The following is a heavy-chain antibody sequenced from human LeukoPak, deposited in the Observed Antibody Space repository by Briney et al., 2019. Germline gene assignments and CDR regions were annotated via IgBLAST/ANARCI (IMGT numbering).Heavy chain of an antibody. D-gene: IGHD2-15*01. V-gene: IGHV1-2*02. CDR1: GYTFTGYY. CDR2: INPNSGGT. Sequence: ASVKVSCKASGYTFTGYYMHWVRQAPGQGLEWMGWINPNSGGTNYAQKFQGSVTMTRDTSISTACMELSRLRSDHTAVYYCARWASGGKPWGQGTLVTVSS. J-gene: IGHJ5*02. CDR3: ARWASGGKP.